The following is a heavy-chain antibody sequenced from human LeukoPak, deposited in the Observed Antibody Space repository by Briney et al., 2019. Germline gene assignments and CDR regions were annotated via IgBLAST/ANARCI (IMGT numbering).Heavy chain of an antibody. D-gene: IGHD6-19*01. V-gene: IGHV1-46*01. J-gene: IGHJ4*02. CDR3: ASDRLNGYSSGWYVS. CDR1: GYTFTSYY. Sequence: GASVKVSCKASGYTFTSYYMHWVRQAPGQGLEWMGIINPSGGSTSYAQKFQGRVTMTRDTSTSTVYMELSSLRSEDTAVYYCASDRLNGYSSGWYVSWGQGTLVTVSS. CDR2: INPSGGST.